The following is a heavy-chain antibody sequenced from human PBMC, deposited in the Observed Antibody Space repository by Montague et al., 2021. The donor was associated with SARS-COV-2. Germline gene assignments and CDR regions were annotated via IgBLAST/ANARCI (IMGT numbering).Heavy chain of an antibody. V-gene: IGHV4-4*07. D-gene: IGHD3-22*01. J-gene: IGHJ5*02. Sequence: SETLSLTCSVSGGSTNSYFWSWIRQPAGKGLEWIGRIYASGVSDXNPSLETRVTMSVDTSKNQFSLKVSSVTAADTAVYYCARGRVYSDSVEVGSWGRGTLVTVSS. CDR2: IYASGVS. CDR1: GGSTNSYF. CDR3: ARGRVYSDSVEVGS.